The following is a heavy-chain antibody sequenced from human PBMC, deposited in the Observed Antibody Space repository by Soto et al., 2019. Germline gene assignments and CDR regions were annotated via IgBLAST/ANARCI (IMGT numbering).Heavy chain of an antibody. J-gene: IGHJ3*02. CDR2: ISSSGSTI. Sequence: GGSLRLSCAASGFTFSSYEMNWVRQAPGKGLEWVSYISSSGSTIYYADSVKGRFTISRDNAKNSLYLQMNSLRAEDTAVYYCAREGGYCGGDCYAFDIWGQGTMVTVSS. CDR1: GFTFSSYE. CDR3: AREGGYCGGDCYAFDI. D-gene: IGHD2-21*02. V-gene: IGHV3-48*03.